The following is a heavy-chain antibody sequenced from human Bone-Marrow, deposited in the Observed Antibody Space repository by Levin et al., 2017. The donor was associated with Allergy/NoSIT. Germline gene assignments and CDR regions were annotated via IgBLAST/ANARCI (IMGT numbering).Heavy chain of an antibody. V-gene: IGHV1-2*04. CDR2: INPNSGGT. Sequence: GESLKISCKASGYSFTGYYIHWIRQAPGQGLEWMGWINPNSGGTNYAQKFQGWVTMTRDTSIRTVYMELRRLKSDDTAVYYCARDGGRGEFRYLLSTNWFDPWGQGTLVTVSS. J-gene: IGHJ5*02. D-gene: IGHD3-16*01. CDR3: ARDGGRGEFRYLLSTNWFDP. CDR1: GYSFTGYY.